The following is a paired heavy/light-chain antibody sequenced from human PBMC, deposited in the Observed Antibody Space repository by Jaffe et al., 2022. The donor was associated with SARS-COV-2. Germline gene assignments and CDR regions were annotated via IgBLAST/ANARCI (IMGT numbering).Light chain of an antibody. J-gene: IGKJ2*01. CDR1: QPVSRY. Sequence: DIQMTQSPSSLSASVGDRVTITCRASQPVSRYLNWYQQKSGKAPKLLIFSASSLQSGAPSRFIGSGSGTHFTLTISSLQREDFATYYCQQSYTSLGTFGQGTKLEIK. V-gene: IGKV1-39*01. CDR3: QQSYTSLGT. CDR2: SAS.
Heavy chain of an antibody. V-gene: IGHV3-48*02. CDR3: ARHAPLQAVPTAIGLGEYYYSGLDV. J-gene: IGHJ6*02. CDR1: GFTFNNYS. Sequence: VQLVESGGGLVQPGGSLRLSCAASGFTFNNYSMNWVRQAPGKGLEWISFISARGSTTFYTDSVKGRFTVSRDNARNSLSLQMNSLTDEDTAVYFCARHAPLQAVPTAIGLGEYYYSGLDVWGQGTTVTVSS. CDR2: ISARGSTT. D-gene: IGHD2-2*02.